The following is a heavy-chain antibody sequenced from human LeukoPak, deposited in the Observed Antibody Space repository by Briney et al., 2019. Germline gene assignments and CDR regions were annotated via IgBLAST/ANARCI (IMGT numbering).Heavy chain of an antibody. J-gene: IGHJ4*02. CDR3: ARAYYDSSGYVLFDY. V-gene: IGHV3-53*01. CDR1: GFTVSSNY. Sequence: GGSLRLSCAASGFTVSSNYMSWVRQAPGKGLEWVSVIYSGGSTYYADSVKGRFTISRDNSKNTLYLQMSSLRAEDTAVYYCARAYYDSSGYVLFDYWGQGTLVTVSS. CDR2: IYSGGST. D-gene: IGHD3-22*01.